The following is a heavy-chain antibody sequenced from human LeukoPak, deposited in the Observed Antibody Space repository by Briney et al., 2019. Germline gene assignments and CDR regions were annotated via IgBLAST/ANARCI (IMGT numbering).Heavy chain of an antibody. J-gene: IGHJ5*02. Sequence: GGSLRLSCAASRFTFSSYWMSWVRQAPGKGLEWVANIKQDGSEKYYVDSVKGRFTISRDNAKNSLYLQMNSLRAEDTAVYYCARDRGGSYYVFDPWGQGTLVTVSS. D-gene: IGHD1-26*01. CDR2: IKQDGSEK. CDR3: ARDRGGSYYVFDP. CDR1: RFTFSSYW. V-gene: IGHV3-7*01.